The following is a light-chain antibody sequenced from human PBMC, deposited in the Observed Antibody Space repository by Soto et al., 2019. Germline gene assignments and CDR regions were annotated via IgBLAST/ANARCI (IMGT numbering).Light chain of an antibody. Sequence: DIQMTQSPSPLSASEGDRVTITCRASQDIGNYLAWFQQKPGKAPRSLIYGASSLQSGVPSKFSGSGSGTDFTLTISGLQPADFATYYCQQYKTFPITFGPGTKLDV. CDR1: QDIGNY. V-gene: IGKV1-16*02. CDR2: GAS. J-gene: IGKJ3*01. CDR3: QQYKTFPIT.